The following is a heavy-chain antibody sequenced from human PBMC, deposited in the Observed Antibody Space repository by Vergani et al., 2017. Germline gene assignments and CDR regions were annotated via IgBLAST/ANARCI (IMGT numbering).Heavy chain of an antibody. J-gene: IGHJ5*02. V-gene: IGHV4-39*01. D-gene: IGHD2-21*02. CDR3: TTHGAVGTADNWFDP. Sequence: VQLLESGGGSVQPGESLRLSCVASGFRFREHGMNWVRQAPGKGLEWVWSIYYSGSTYYNPSLESRVTMSVDTSKSQFSLKLSSVIAADTAVYYCTTHGAVGTADNWFDPWGQGTLVTVSS. CDR1: GFRFREHG. CDR2: IYYSGST.